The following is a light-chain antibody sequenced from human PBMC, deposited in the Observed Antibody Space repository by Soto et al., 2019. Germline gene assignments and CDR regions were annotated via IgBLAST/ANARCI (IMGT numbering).Light chain of an antibody. J-gene: IGKJ1*01. CDR2: AAS. V-gene: IGKV1-39*01. CDR1: QGISTY. CDR3: QQSYSTSWT. Sequence: DIQMTQSPSSLSASVGDRVTITCRASQGISTYLNWYQQKPGKAPKLLLYAASSLQSGVPSRFSGSESETDFTLTISSLQPEDVANYSCQQSYSTSWTFGQGTKVESK.